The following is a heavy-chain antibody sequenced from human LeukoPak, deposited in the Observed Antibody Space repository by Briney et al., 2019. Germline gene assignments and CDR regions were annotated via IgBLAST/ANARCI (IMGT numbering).Heavy chain of an antibody. Sequence: SETLSLTCSVSGASVTTYPYYWTWIRQPPGKGLEWIGSVTYTGNTFYNPSLQSRVTIPIDASKNQFSLNLSSVTAADTAIYFCARTPTGFPNWFDSWRRGTPVTVSS. D-gene: IGHD3-9*01. CDR1: GASVTTYPYY. CDR2: VTYTGNT. J-gene: IGHJ5*01. V-gene: IGHV4-39*07. CDR3: ARTPTGFPNWFDS.